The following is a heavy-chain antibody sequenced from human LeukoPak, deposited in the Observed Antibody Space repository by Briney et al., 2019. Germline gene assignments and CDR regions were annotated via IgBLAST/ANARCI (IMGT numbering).Heavy chain of an antibody. CDR3: AKASLAWGIAVAEYYFDY. CDR1: GFTFSSYW. D-gene: IGHD6-19*01. V-gene: IGHV3-7*03. CDR2: INHNGNVD. Sequence: GGSLRLSCAASGFTFSSYWMNWARQAPGKGLEWVASINHNGNVDYYVDSVKGRFTISRDNAKNSLYLQMNSLRAEDTALYYCAKASLAWGIAVAEYYFDYWGQGTLVTVSS. J-gene: IGHJ4*02.